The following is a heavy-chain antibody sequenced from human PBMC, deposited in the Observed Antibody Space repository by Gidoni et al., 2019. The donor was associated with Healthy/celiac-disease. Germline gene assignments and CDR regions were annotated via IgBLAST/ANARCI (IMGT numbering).Heavy chain of an antibody. CDR1: GFTFSSYW. D-gene: IGHD3-22*01. CDR3: ARVRGYYYDSSGPQDY. CDR2: IKQDGSEK. J-gene: IGHJ4*02. V-gene: IGHV3-7*03. Sequence: EVQLVESGGGLVQPGGSLRLSCAASGFTFSSYWMSWVRQAPGKGLEWVANIKQDGSEKYYVDSVKGRFTISRDNAKNSLYLQMNSLRAEDTAVYYCARVRGYYYDSSGPQDYWGQGTLVTVSS.